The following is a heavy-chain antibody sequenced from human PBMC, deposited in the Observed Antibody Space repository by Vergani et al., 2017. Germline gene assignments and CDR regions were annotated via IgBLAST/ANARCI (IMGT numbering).Heavy chain of an antibody. D-gene: IGHD3-22*01. V-gene: IGHV5-10-1*01. J-gene: IGHJ4*02. Sequence: EVQLVQSGAEVKKPGESLRISCKGSGYSFTSYWISWVRQMPGKGLEWMGRIDPSDSYTNYSPSFQGHVTISADKSISTDYLQWSSLKASDTAMYYCARHGPQPLYYDSSGSSFDYWGQGTLVTVSS. CDR1: GYSFTSYW. CDR2: IDPSDSYT. CDR3: ARHGPQPLYYDSSGSSFDY.